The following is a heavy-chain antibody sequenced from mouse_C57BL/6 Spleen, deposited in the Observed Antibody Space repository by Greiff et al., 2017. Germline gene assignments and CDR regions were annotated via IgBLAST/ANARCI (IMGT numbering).Heavy chain of an antibody. CDR3: ARSRYSTPFDY. D-gene: IGHD2-5*01. CDR1: GYTFTSYW. J-gene: IGHJ2*01. Sequence: QVQLQQPGAELVRPGSSVKLSCKASGYTFTSYWMHWVKQRPIQGLEWIGNIDPSDSETHYNQKFKDKATLTVDKSSSTAYMQLSSLTSEDSAVYYCARSRYSTPFDYWGQGTTLTVSS. V-gene: IGHV1-52*01. CDR2: IDPSDSET.